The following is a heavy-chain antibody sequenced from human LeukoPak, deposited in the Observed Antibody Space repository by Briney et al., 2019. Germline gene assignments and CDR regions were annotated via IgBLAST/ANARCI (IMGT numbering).Heavy chain of an antibody. Sequence: ERSLRLSCAASGFTFRNYGMHWVRQAPGRGLECVAVIWFDGNHQYYADSVKGRFTISRDNSNNTLYLQMNSLRVEDTAVYYCAKGPTQILRFLRDGKTYYMDVWGKGTSVLVSS. V-gene: IGHV3-33*06. J-gene: IGHJ6*03. CDR2: IWFDGNHQ. D-gene: IGHD3-3*01. CDR1: GFTFRNYG. CDR3: AKGPTQILRFLRDGKTYYMDV.